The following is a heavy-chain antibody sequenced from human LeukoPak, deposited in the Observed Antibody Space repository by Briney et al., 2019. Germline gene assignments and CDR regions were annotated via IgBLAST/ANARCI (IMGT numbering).Heavy chain of an antibody. D-gene: IGHD3-9*01. CDR1: GYTFTSYG. V-gene: IGHV1-18*01. CDR3: ARAQTYYDILTGYYPLPPPPDY. CDR2: ISPYNGKT. J-gene: IGHJ4*02. Sequence: GASVKVSCKASGYTFTSYGISWVRQAPGQGLEWMGWISPYNGKTNYAQKLQGRVTMTTDTSTSTAYMELRSLRSDDTAVYYCARAQTYYDILTGYYPLPPPPDYWGQGTLVTVSS.